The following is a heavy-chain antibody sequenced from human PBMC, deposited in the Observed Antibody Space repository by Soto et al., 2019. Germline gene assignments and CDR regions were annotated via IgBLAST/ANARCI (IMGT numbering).Heavy chain of an antibody. Sequence: SVQDSCKASGGTYSSYSISWVRQAPGQGLEWMGGIIPIFGTANCAQKIQGRVTITADESTSTAYMDLSSLRSEDTAVYYCAREAAGYCSGGSCYTGWGQGTLVTGSS. V-gene: IGHV1-69*13. D-gene: IGHD2-15*01. CDR3: AREAAGYCSGGSCYTG. CDR2: IIPIFGTA. J-gene: IGHJ4*02. CDR1: GGTYSSYS.